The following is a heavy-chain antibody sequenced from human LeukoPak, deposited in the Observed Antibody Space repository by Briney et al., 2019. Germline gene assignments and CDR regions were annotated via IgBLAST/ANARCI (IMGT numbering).Heavy chain of an antibody. J-gene: IGHJ5*02. CDR1: GGTFSSYA. D-gene: IGHD1-7*01. CDR3: AGYHNWNYECWFDP. Sequence: ASVKVSCKASGGTFSSYAISWVRQAPGQGLEWMGGIIPIFGTANYAQKFQGRVTITTDESTSTAYMELSSLRSEDTAVYYCAGYHNWNYECWFDPWGQGTLVTVSS. CDR2: IIPIFGTA. V-gene: IGHV1-69*05.